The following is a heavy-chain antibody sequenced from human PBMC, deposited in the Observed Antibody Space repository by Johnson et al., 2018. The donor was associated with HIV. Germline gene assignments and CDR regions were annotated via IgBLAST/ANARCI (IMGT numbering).Heavy chain of an antibody. D-gene: IGHD3-22*01. Sequence: MQLVESGGGVVQPGRSLRLSCAASGFTVNSNYINWVRQAPGKGLECVSGIYSGGRTYYADSVKGRFTIARDNSKNTLYLQMNSLRADDTAVYFCARDRRYYDSSGYYHDAFDIWGQGTMVTVSS. CDR3: ARDRRYYDSSGYYHDAFDI. V-gene: IGHV3-66*01. CDR2: IYSGGRT. J-gene: IGHJ3*02. CDR1: GFTVNSNY.